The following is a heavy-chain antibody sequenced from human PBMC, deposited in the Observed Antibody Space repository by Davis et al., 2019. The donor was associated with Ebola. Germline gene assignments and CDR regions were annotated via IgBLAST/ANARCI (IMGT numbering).Heavy chain of an antibody. V-gene: IGHV1-2*02. CDR2: ISPNSGGT. Sequence: ASVKVSCKASGYTFTGYYMHWVRQAPGQGLEWMGWISPNSGGTNYAQKFRGRVTITADKSTSTAYMELSSLRTEDTAVYYCARDDYSTPHYYYNYYMDVWGKGTTVTVSS. D-gene: IGHD4-11*01. CDR3: ARDDYSTPHYYYNYYMDV. J-gene: IGHJ6*03. CDR1: GYTFTGYY.